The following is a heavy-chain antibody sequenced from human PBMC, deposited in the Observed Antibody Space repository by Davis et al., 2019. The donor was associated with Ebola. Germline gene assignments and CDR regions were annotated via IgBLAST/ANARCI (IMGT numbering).Heavy chain of an antibody. V-gene: IGHV3-21*01. CDR1: GFTFSSYS. J-gene: IGHJ6*02. Sequence: PGGSLRLSCAASGFTFSSYSMNWVRQAPGKGLEWVSSISSSSSYIYYADSVKGRFTISRDNAKNSLYLQMNSLRAEDTAVYYCARYDFWSGAHYYYGMDVWGQGTTVTVSS. CDR2: ISSSSSYI. D-gene: IGHD3-3*01. CDR3: ARYDFWSGAHYYYGMDV.